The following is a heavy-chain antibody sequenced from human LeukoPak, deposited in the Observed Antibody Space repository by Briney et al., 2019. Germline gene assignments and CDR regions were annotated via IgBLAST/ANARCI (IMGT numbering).Heavy chain of an antibody. V-gene: IGHV4-39*07. J-gene: IGHJ6*02. CDR3: ARTVTTDYYYGMDV. CDR2: IYYTGTT. D-gene: IGHD4-17*01. Sequence: SETLSLTCTVSGGSISSTNYYWGWIRQPPGKGLEWIGNIYYTGTTYYNPSLTSRVTISVDTSKNQFSLKLSSVTAADTAVYYCARTVTTDYYYGMDVWGQGTTVTVSS. CDR1: GGSISSTNYY.